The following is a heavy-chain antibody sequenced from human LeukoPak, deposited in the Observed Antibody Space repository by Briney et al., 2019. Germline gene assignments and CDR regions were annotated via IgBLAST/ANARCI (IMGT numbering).Heavy chain of an antibody. Sequence: GGSLRLSCAASGFTFSNYGMSWVRQAPGKGLEWVSVIYSGGSTYYADSVKGRFTISRDNSKNTLYLQMNSLRAEDTAVYYCARGTGSEAFDYWGQGTLVTVSS. CDR2: IYSGGST. D-gene: IGHD1-26*01. V-gene: IGHV3-53*01. CDR3: ARGTGSEAFDY. CDR1: GFTFSNYG. J-gene: IGHJ4*02.